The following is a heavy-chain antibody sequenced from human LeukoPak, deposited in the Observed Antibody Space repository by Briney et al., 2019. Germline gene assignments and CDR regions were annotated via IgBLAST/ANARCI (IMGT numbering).Heavy chain of an antibody. CDR2: ISYDGSNK. CDR1: GFTFSSYG. Sequence: GGSLRLSCAASGFTFSSYGMHWVRQAPGKGLEWVAVISYDGSNKYYADSVKGRFTISRDNSKNTLYLQMNSLRAEDTAVYYCAKDQTGYGDYVPDAFDIWGQGTMVTVSS. D-gene: IGHD4-17*01. CDR3: AKDQTGYGDYVPDAFDI. J-gene: IGHJ3*02. V-gene: IGHV3-30*18.